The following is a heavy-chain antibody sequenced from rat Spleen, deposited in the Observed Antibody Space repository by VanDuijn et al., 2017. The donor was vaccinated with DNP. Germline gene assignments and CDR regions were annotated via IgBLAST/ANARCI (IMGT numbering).Heavy chain of an antibody. J-gene: IGHJ2*01. D-gene: IGHD4-6*01. CDR2: ISYDGGNT. Sequence: EVQLVESGGGLVQPGRSLKLSCAASGFTFSDYYMAWVRQAPTKGLEWVAYISYDGGNTYYGDSVKGRCTISRDNAKSTLYLQMNSLRSEDLATYYCARWADYFDYWGQGVMVTVSS. V-gene: IGHV5-22*01. CDR3: ARWADYFDY. CDR1: GFTFSDYY.